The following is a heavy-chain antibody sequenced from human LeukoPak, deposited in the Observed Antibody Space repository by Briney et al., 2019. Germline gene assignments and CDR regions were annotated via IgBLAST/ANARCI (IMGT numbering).Heavy chain of an antibody. D-gene: IGHD2/OR15-2a*01. Sequence: SETLSLTCAVYGGSFSGYYWSWIRQPPGKGLEWIGEINHSGSTNYNPSLKSRVTISVDTSKNQFSLKASSVTAADTAVYYCARILHYYYYMDVWGKGTTVTVSS. J-gene: IGHJ6*03. CDR3: ARILHYYYYMDV. V-gene: IGHV4-34*01. CDR1: GGSFSGYY. CDR2: INHSGST.